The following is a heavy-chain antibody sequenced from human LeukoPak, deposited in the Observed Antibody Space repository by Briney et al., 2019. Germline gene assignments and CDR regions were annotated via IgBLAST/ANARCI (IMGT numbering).Heavy chain of an antibody. J-gene: IGHJ6*02. CDR1: GGSISNYY. CDR3: ATSNYYNGMDV. CDR2: IYYSGST. Sequence: SETLSLTCTVSGGSISNYYWTWIRQPPGKGLEWIGHIYYSGSTNYNTSLKSRVTMSIDTPKRQFSLKLTSVTAADTAVYYCATSNYYNGMDVWGQGTTVTVSS. V-gene: IGHV4-59*08.